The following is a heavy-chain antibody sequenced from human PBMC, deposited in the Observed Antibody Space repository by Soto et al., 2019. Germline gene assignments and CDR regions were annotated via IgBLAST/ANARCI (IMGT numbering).Heavy chain of an antibody. D-gene: IGHD3-22*01. CDR1: GGSISSGGYY. CDR2: IYYSGST. Sequence: PSETLSLTCTVSGGSISSGGYYWSWIRQHPGKGLEWIGYIYYSGSTYYNPSLKSRVTISVDTSKSQFSLKLSSVTAADTAVYYCARLASSGYYYGYYFDYWGQGTLVTVSS. V-gene: IGHV4-31*03. CDR3: ARLASSGYYYGYYFDY. J-gene: IGHJ4*02.